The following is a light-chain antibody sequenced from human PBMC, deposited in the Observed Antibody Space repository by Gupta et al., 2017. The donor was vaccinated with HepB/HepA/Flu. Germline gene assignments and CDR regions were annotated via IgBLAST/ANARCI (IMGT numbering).Light chain of an antibody. CDR3: AVWDDDLRAGV. CDR2: KNN. V-gene: IGLV1-47*01. Sequence: QSLATQPPSDSGTPGQRFTISCSGSASNIGKNYVYWYQQLPGAAPKLLICKNNQWPSGVPDRFSGSKSANSASLAISGLQSVDEADNYCAVWDDDLRAGVFGGGTRLTVL. J-gene: IGLJ3*02. CDR1: ASNIGKNY.